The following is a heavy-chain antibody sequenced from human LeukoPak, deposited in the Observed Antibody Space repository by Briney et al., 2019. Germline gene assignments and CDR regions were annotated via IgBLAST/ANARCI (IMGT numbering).Heavy chain of an antibody. CDR2: ISGSGDTT. J-gene: IGHJ4*02. V-gene: IGHV3-23*01. D-gene: IGHD3-10*01. CDR1: GFTFSSYA. CDR3: AKDPRLVRGVIVDY. Sequence: GGSLRLSCVASGFTFSSYAMSWVRQAPGKGLEWVSAISGSGDTTHYADSVKGRFTIPRDNSKNTLYLQMSSLRAEDTAVYYCAKDPRLVRGVIVDYWGQGTLVTVSS.